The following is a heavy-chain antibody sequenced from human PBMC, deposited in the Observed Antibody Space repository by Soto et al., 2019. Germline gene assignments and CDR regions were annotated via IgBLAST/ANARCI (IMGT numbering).Heavy chain of an antibody. CDR3: ARAGYYGSGSYYTVEWFDP. V-gene: IGHV1-8*01. J-gene: IGHJ5*02. Sequence: QVQLVQSGAEVKKPGASVKVSCKASGYTFTSYDINWVRQATGQGLEWMGWMNPNSGNTGYAQKYQGRVTMTRNNSISTAYMELSSLRSDDTAVYYCARAGYYGSGSYYTVEWFDPWGQGTLVTVSS. CDR2: MNPNSGNT. D-gene: IGHD3-10*01. CDR1: GYTFTSYD.